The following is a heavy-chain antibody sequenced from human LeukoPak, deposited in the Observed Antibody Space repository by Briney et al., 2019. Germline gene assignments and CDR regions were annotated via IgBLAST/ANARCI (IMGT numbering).Heavy chain of an antibody. CDR2: INHSGST. D-gene: IGHD5-12*01. CDR1: GGSFSGYY. V-gene: IGHV4-34*01. CDR3: ARVGWIGNDY. J-gene: IGHJ4*02. Sequence: SETLSLICAVYGGSFSGYYWSWIRQPPGKGLEWIGEINHSGSTNYNPSLKSRVTISVDTSKNQFSLKLSSVTAADTAVYYCARVGWIGNDYWGQGTLVTVSS.